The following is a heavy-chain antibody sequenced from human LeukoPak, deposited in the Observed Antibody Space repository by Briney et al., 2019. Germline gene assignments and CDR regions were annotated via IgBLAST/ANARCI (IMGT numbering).Heavy chain of an antibody. D-gene: IGHD3-10*01. J-gene: IGHJ6*03. CDR3: ARRFGDYYYYMDV. CDR1: GFTFSDTY. V-gene: IGHV4-34*01. Sequence: GSLRLSCAVSGFTFSDTYMTWIRQPPGKGLEWIGEINHSGSTNFNPSLKSRVTISVDTSKNQFSLKLSSVTAADTAVYYCARRFGDYYYYMDVWGKGTTVTISS. CDR2: INHSGST.